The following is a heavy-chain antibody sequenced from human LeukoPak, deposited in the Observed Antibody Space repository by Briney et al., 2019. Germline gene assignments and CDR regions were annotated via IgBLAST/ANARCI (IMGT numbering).Heavy chain of an antibody. J-gene: IGHJ5*02. Sequence: PGGSLRLSCAASGFTFSSYSMNWVRQAPGKGLKWVSSISSSSSYIYYADSVKGRFTISRDNAKNSLYLQMNSLRAEDTAVYYCARDDQDTAMENNWFDPWGQGTLVTVSS. D-gene: IGHD5-18*01. V-gene: IGHV3-21*01. CDR1: GFTFSSYS. CDR3: ARDDQDTAMENNWFDP. CDR2: ISSSSSYI.